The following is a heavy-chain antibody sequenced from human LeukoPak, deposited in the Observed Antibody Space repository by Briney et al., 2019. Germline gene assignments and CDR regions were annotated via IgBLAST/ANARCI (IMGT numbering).Heavy chain of an antibody. D-gene: IGHD1-26*01. CDR2: INPSGGST. V-gene: IGHV1-46*04. CDR1: GYTFTIYY. Sequence: ASVRVSFTASGYTFTIYYMHWGRQAPGQGREWMGIINPSGGSTSYAQKLQGRVTITREMATRTVYMELSSLRSEDTAVYYCARVCGLVGWFDPWGQGTLVTVSS. J-gene: IGHJ5*02. CDR3: ARVCGLVGWFDP.